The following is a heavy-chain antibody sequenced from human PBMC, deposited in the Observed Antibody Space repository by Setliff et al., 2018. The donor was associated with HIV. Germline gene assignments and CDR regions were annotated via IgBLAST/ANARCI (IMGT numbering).Heavy chain of an antibody. Sequence: GASVKVSCKASGYTFTGYCMHWVRQAPGQGLEWMGWINPNSGGTKYSQQFPGRVTMTRDTSINTAYMELSRLRSDDTAVYYCARDKLEETAESLWGPMKNDAFDIWGPGTLVTVSS. D-gene: IGHD3-16*01. CDR3: ARDKLEETAESLWGPMKNDAFDI. CDR2: INPNSGGT. CDR1: GYTFTGYC. J-gene: IGHJ3*02. V-gene: IGHV1-2*02.